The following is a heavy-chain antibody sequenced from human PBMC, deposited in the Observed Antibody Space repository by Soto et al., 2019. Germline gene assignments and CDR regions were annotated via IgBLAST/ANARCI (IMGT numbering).Heavy chain of an antibody. Sequence: GSLRLSCAASGFTFSNFAMNWVRQAPGKGLEWVSAISHSGDSTHYADSVKGRFTVSRDNSRNTLYLQMDSLRAEDTASYFCAKDRGLGAFDIWGQGTVVTVSS. CDR2: ISHSGDST. CDR3: AKDRGLGAFDI. CDR1: GFTFSNFA. D-gene: IGHD3-16*01. V-gene: IGHV3-23*01. J-gene: IGHJ3*02.